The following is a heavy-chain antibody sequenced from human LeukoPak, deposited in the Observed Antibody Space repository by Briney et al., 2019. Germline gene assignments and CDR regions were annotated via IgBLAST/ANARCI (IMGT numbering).Heavy chain of an antibody. CDR2: IYSGGST. CDR3: ARSDPVNAFDI. CDR1: GFTVSSNY. Sequence: GGSLRLSCAASGFTVSSNYMSWVRQAPGKGLEWVSVIYSGGSTYYADSVKGRFTISRDNSKNTLYLQMNSLRAEDTDVYYCARSDPVNAFDIWGQGTMVTVSS. V-gene: IGHV3-53*01. J-gene: IGHJ3*02.